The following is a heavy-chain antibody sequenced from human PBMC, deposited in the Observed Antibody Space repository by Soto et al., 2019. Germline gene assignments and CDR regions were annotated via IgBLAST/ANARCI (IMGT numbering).Heavy chain of an antibody. Sequence: GGSVQVSFKASGGPFSSYAISWVRQAPGQGLEWVGGIIPIFGTANYAQKFQGRVTITADKSTSTAYMELRSLRSEDTAVYYCARDYGDGSGSYYARFDYWGQGTMVTVSS. CDR2: IIPIFGTA. J-gene: IGHJ4*02. CDR1: GGPFSSYA. V-gene: IGHV1-69*06. D-gene: IGHD3-10*01. CDR3: ARDYGDGSGSYYARFDY.